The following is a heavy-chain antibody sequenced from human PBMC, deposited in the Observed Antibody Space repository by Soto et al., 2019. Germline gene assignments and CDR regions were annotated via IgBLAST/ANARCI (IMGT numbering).Heavy chain of an antibody. V-gene: IGHV3-23*01. D-gene: IGHD3-3*01. CDR1: GFTFSSYA. J-gene: IGHJ6*02. Sequence: GGSLRLSCAASGFTFSSYAMSWVRQAPGKGLEWVSAISGSGGSTYYADSVKGRFTISRDNSKNTLYLQMNSLRAEDTAVYYCARDTYDFWSGFYGMDVWGQGTTVTVSS. CDR3: ARDTYDFWSGFYGMDV. CDR2: ISGSGGST.